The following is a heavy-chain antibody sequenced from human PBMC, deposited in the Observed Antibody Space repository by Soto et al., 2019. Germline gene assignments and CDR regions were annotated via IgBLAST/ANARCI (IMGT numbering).Heavy chain of an antibody. CDR3: AKDPYLLYSSIPPNYYYYYGMDV. CDR1: GFTFSSYG. CDR2: ISYDGSNK. V-gene: IGHV3-30*18. D-gene: IGHD6-13*01. J-gene: IGHJ6*02. Sequence: GGSLRLSCAASGFTFSSYGMHWVRQAPGKWLEWVAVISYDGSNKYYADSVKGRFTISRDNSKNTLYLQMNSLRAEDTAVYYCAKDPYLLYSSIPPNYYYYYGMDVWGQGTTVTVSS.